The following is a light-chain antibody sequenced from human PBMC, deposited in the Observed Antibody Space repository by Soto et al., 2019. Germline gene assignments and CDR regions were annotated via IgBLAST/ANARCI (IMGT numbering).Light chain of an antibody. CDR2: GAS. V-gene: IGKV3-20*01. Sequence: EIVLTQSPGALSLSAGERATLSCRASQSVSSDLACYQQKPGQAPRLLIYGASSRATGIPDRFSGSGSGTDFTLTIISRLHEDYVVYYCQQLGSSPPTFGQGTKVDIK. CDR3: QQLGSSPPT. J-gene: IGKJ1*01. CDR1: QSVSSD.